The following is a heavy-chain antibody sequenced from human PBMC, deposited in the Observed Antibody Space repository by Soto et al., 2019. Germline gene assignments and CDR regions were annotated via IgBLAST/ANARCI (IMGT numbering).Heavy chain of an antibody. CDR2: IRYDGSDE. CDR3: ARDGVGATTFFGFLDY. J-gene: IGHJ4*02. V-gene: IGHV3-33*08. D-gene: IGHD1-26*01. CDR1: ASIFKGHG. Sequence: QVQLVESGGGVVQPGGSLRLSCAASASIFKGHGMHWVRQAPGKGLEWVAIIRYDGSDEHYGDSVKGRFTISRDNSKKRLYLQMNSLRAEDTAVYYCARDGVGATTFFGFLDYWGQGTLVTVSS.